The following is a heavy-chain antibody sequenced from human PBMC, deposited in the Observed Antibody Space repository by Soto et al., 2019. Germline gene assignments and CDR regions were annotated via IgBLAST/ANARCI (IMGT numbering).Heavy chain of an antibody. D-gene: IGHD4-17*01. V-gene: IGHV3-48*01. CDR1: RFTFSSYS. J-gene: IGHJ3*02. CDR2: ISSSSSTI. Sequence: EVQLVESGGGLVQPGGSLRLSCAASRFTFSSYSMNWVRQAPGKGLEWVSYISSSSSTIYYADSVKGRFTISRDNAKNSLYLQMNSLRAEDTAVYYCASGDYGDYLLHAFDIWGQGTMVTVSS. CDR3: ASGDYGDYLLHAFDI.